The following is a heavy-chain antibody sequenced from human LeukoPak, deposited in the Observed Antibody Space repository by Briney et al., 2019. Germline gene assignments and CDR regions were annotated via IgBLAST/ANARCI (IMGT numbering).Heavy chain of an antibody. CDR3: ARGGIAAAVRPVDY. J-gene: IGHJ4*02. Sequence: PGGSLRLSCAASGFTFSDYSMNWIRQAPGKGLEWVSYISSSGSTVYYADSVKGRFTISRDNAKNSLYLQMDSLRAEDTAVFYCARGGIAAAVRPVDYWGQGTLVTVSS. D-gene: IGHD6-13*01. CDR1: GFTFSDYS. CDR2: ISSSGSTV. V-gene: IGHV3-11*01.